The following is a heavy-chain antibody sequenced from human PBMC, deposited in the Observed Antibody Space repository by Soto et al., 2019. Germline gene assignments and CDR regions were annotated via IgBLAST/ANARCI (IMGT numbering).Heavy chain of an antibody. CDR2: ISPYNGNT. V-gene: IGHV1-18*01. Sequence: EASVKVSCKASGYTFTTYGVSWVRQAPGQGLEWMGWISPYNGNTTYAQNFQGRVTMTTDTSTSTAYMELRSLRSDDTAVYYCARGWVYSSSWPLSRPRHSPPGPNGYYGMDVWGQGTTVTVSS. CDR3: ARGWVYSSSWPLSRPRHSPPGPNGYYGMDV. J-gene: IGHJ6*02. CDR1: GYTFTTYG. D-gene: IGHD6-13*01.